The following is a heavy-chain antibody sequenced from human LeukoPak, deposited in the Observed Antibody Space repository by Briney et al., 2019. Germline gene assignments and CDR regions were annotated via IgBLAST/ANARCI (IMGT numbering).Heavy chain of an antibody. D-gene: IGHD5-18*01. CDR3: AKEYGYTYEEFDY. Sequence: PGGSLRLSCAPSGFTFNNYYMSWFRQAPGKGLEWVANIKVDGSQKHYVDSVKGRFTISRDNAKNSLSLKMISLRAEDTAVYYCAKEYGYTYEEFDYWGQGTLVTVSS. V-gene: IGHV3-7*03. J-gene: IGHJ4*02. CDR1: GFTFNNYY. CDR2: IKVDGSQK.